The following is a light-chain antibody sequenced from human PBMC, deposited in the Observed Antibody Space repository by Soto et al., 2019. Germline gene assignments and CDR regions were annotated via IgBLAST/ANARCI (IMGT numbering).Light chain of an antibody. V-gene: IGLV1-40*01. CDR1: SSNIGAGYD. CDR2: GNS. J-gene: IGLJ3*02. CDR3: QSYDSSLSGWV. Sequence: QSVLTQPPSVSGAPGQRVTISCTGSSSNIGAGYDVHWYQQLPGTAPKLLIYGNSNRPSGVPDRLAGYNSGTSASLAITGLQDEDDADYYCQSYDSSLSGWVFGGGTKVTVL.